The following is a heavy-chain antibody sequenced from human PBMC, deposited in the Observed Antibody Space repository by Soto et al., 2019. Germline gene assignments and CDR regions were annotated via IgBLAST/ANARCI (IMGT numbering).Heavy chain of an antibody. D-gene: IGHD1-26*01. J-gene: IGHJ4*02. CDR1: GFTFNTHW. CDR2: INSDGSIT. Sequence: PGGSLRLSCAASGFTFNTHWMHWVRQAPGKGLVWVSRINSDGSITDYADSVKGRFSISRDNPRNTLYLQMNSLSPEDTAVYYCARAMTSVGAAAKGDFWGQGT. CDR3: ARAMTSVGAAAKGDF. V-gene: IGHV3-74*01.